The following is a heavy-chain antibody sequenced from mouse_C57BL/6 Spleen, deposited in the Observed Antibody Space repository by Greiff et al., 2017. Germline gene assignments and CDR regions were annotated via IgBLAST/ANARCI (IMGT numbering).Heavy chain of an antibody. CDR1: GYTFTDYY. J-gene: IGHJ3*01. V-gene: IGHV1-19*01. CDR3: ARWDSNYLAWFAY. CDR2: INPYNGGT. D-gene: IGHD2-5*01. Sequence: EVMLVESGPVLVKPGASVKLSCKASGYTFTDYYMNWVKQSYRKSLLWIVVINPYNGGTSYNPTFKGQATLTVDKSSSTAYMELNSLTSEDSAVYYCARWDSNYLAWFAYWGQGTLVTVSA.